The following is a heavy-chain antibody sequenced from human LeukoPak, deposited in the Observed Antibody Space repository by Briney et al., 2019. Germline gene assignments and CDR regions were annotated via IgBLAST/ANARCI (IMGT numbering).Heavy chain of an antibody. Sequence: PSETLSLTCTVSGGSISSSSYYWGWIRQPPGKGLEWIGSIYYSGSTYYNPSLKSRVTISVDTSKNQFSLKLSSVTAADTAVYYCARQGIVVVPNAFDIWGQGTMVTVSS. J-gene: IGHJ3*02. CDR2: IYYSGST. D-gene: IGHD2-2*01. CDR3: ARQGIVVVPNAFDI. V-gene: IGHV4-39*01. CDR1: GGSISSSSYY.